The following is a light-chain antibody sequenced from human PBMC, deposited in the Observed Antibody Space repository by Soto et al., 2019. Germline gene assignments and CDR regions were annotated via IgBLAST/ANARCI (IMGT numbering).Light chain of an antibody. J-gene: IGLJ2*01. CDR3: ATWDTKLNGVV. CDR2: DNG. V-gene: IGLV1-51*01. Sequence: QSVLTQPPSMSAAAGQKVTISCAGSSSNIGNNFVSWYQQFPGTAPTLLIFDNGQRPSGIPDRFFGAKSGSSATLSITGPQTGDEAIYYCATWDTKLNGVVFGGGTKLTVL. CDR1: SSNIGNNF.